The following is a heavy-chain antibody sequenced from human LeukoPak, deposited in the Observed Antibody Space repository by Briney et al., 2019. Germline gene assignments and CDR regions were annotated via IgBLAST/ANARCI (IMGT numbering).Heavy chain of an antibody. Sequence: TSETLSLTCTVSGGSISSSSYYWGWIRQPPGKGLEWIGSIYYSGSTYYNPSLKSRVTISVDTSKNQFSLKLSSVTAADTAVYYCAREGGSSRYFDYWGQGTLVTVSS. CDR2: IYYSGST. V-gene: IGHV4-39*07. D-gene: IGHD6-13*01. CDR1: GGSISSSSYY. CDR3: AREGGSSRYFDY. J-gene: IGHJ4*02.